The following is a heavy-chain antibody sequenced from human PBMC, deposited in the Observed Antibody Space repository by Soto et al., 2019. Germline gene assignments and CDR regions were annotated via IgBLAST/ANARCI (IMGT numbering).Heavy chain of an antibody. J-gene: IGHJ6*03. CDR1: GGTFSSYT. CDR3: ARDADTVKTKYYYHCTRHV. D-gene: IGHD4-17*01. Sequence: QVQLVQSGAEVKKPGSSVKVSCKASGGTFSSYTISWVRQAPGRGLASMGRIIPILGIAHYAQKFQGRVTTNGDKATTTAHKERSSQRAEDTAVYCGARDADTVKTKYYYHCTRHVWGKGTTVAVSS. CDR2: IIPILGIA. V-gene: IGHV1-69*08.